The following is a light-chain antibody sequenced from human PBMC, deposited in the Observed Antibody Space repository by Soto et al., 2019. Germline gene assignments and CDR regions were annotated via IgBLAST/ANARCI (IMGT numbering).Light chain of an antibody. Sequence: DIQMTQSPSSVSASAGDRVTITCRASQGISSWLAWYQQKPGKAPKLLIYAASSLQSAVPTSFSGSGSGTEFTLTISSLQPEDFASYFYQQHNSVPPAFTFGPGTKVDIK. J-gene: IGKJ3*01. CDR1: QGISSW. V-gene: IGKV1-12*01. CDR2: AAS. CDR3: QQHNSVPPAFT.